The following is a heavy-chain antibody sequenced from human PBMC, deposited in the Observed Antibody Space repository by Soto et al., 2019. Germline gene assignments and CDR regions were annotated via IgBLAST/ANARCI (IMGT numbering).Heavy chain of an antibody. CDR2: SRNKANRYTT. Sequence: EVQLVESGGGLVQPGGSLRLSCAASGFTFSDHYMDWVRQAPGKGLEWIGRSRNKANRYTTEYAASVKGRFTISRDDLKNSVYLQMNSLKTEDTVVYYCARAPRPMAAAGYYFAYWGPGTLVTVSS. CDR1: GFTFSDHY. J-gene: IGHJ4*02. V-gene: IGHV3-72*01. D-gene: IGHD6-13*01. CDR3: ARAPRPMAAAGYYFAY.